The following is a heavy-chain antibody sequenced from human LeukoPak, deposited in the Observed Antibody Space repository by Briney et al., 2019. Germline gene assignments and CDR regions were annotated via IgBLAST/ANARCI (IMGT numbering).Heavy chain of an antibody. CDR3: ASISSSFVAFDI. V-gene: IGHV3-7*01. CDR1: GFTFSTYW. Sequence: GGSLRLSCAASGFTFSTYWMSWVRQAPGKGLEWVANIKGDGSEKYYVDSVKGRFTISRDNAKNSLYLQMNSLRAEDTAVYYCASISSSFVAFDIWGQGTMVTVSS. CDR2: IKGDGSEK. J-gene: IGHJ3*02. D-gene: IGHD6-13*01.